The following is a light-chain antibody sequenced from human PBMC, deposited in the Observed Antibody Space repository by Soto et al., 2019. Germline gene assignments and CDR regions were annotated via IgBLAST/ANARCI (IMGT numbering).Light chain of an antibody. Sequence: DIQMTLSPSSLPASVGQNSTITXRASQYIKNFLAWFQQIPGKAPKSLIYAASSLHSGVPSQFLGSGSGTDFTLTISGLQPEDFATYYCQQYSSYPPTFGQGTRLEIK. CDR1: QYIKNF. J-gene: IGKJ5*01. CDR2: AAS. CDR3: QQYSSYPPT. V-gene: IGKV1-16*02.